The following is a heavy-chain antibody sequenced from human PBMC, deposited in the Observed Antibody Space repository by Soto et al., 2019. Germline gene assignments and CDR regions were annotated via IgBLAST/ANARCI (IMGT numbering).Heavy chain of an antibody. CDR2: INPKSGGT. V-gene: IGHV1-2*04. CDR1: GYSFTNYH. D-gene: IGHD2-8*01. CDR3: SSGDSTPCSNGVCSYFSLHDMDV. Sequence: ASVKVSCKASGYSFTNYHIHWVRQAPGQGLEWLGRINPKSGGTSTAQKFQGWVTMTTDTSISTASMELTRLTSDDTAIYYCSSGDSTPCSNGVCSYFSLHDMDVWG. J-gene: IGHJ6*02.